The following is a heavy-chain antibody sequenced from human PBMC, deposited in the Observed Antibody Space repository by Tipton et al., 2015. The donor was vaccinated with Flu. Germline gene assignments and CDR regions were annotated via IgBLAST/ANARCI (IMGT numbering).Heavy chain of an antibody. D-gene: IGHD3-3*01. Sequence: GSLRLSCAASGFTFSSYEMNWVRQAPGKGLEWVSYISSSGSTIYYADSVKGRFTISRDNAKNSLYLQMNSLRAEDTAVYYCARDFWSGYYSKGTFDYWGQGTLVTVSS. CDR3: ARDFWSGYYSKGTFDY. J-gene: IGHJ4*02. V-gene: IGHV3-48*03. CDR2: ISSSGSTI. CDR1: GFTFSSYE.